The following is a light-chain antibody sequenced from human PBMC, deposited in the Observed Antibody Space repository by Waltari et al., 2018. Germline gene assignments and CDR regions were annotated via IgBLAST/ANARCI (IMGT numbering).Light chain of an antibody. V-gene: IGLV1-47*01. Sequence: QSVLTQPPSVSGTPGQTVTISCFGTNSNIGRNSVFWYQQLPGTAPKLLIYRDDRRPSGVPERFSGSKSGTSASLAIRGLRSEDEADYYCAAWDDSLSVSYVFGSGTKVTV. CDR1: NSNIGRNS. CDR2: RDD. J-gene: IGLJ1*01. CDR3: AAWDDSLSVSYV.